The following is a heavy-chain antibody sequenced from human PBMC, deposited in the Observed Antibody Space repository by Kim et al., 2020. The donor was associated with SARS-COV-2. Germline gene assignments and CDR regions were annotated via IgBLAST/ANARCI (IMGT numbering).Heavy chain of an antibody. D-gene: IGHD3-16*01. Sequence: GESLKISCKGSGYSFTSYWIGWVRQMPGKGLEWMGIIYPGDSDTRYSPSFQGQVTISADKSISTAYLQWSSLKASDTAMYYCARHWGTVVDVVPTYYGMDVWGQGTTVTVSS. CDR3: ARHWGTVVDVVPTYYGMDV. CDR2: IYPGDSDT. CDR1: GYSFTSYW. V-gene: IGHV5-51*01. J-gene: IGHJ6*02.